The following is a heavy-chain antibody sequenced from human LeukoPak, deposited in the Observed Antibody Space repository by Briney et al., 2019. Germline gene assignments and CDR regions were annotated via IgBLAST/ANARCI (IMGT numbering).Heavy chain of an antibody. J-gene: IGHJ4*02. D-gene: IGHD3-16*01. CDR1: GFTFSSYA. V-gene: IGHV3-30*04. CDR2: ISYDGSNK. CDR3: AKFRGRTPDGPFDY. Sequence: GGSLRLSCAASGFTFSSYAMHWVRQAPGKGLEWVAVISYDGSNKYYADSVKGRFTISRDNSKNTLYLQMNSLRAEDTAVYYCAKFRGRTPDGPFDYWGQGTLVTVSS.